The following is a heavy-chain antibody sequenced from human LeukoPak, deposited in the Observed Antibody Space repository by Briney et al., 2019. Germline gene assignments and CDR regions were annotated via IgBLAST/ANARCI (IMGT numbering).Heavy chain of an antibody. Sequence: SETLSLTCTVSGGSISSYYWSWIRQPAGKGLEWIGRIYTSGSTNYNPSLKSRVTMSVDTSKNQFSLKLSSVTAADTAVYHCAGAKLYYYGSGSYYHGYNWFDPWGQGTLVTVSS. CDR2: IYTSGST. CDR1: GGSISSYY. J-gene: IGHJ5*02. V-gene: IGHV4-4*07. CDR3: AGAKLYYYGSGSYYHGYNWFDP. D-gene: IGHD3-10*01.